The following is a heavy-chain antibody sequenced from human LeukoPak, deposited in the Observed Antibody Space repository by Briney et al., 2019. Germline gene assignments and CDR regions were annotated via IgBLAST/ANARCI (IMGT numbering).Heavy chain of an antibody. V-gene: IGHV3-21*01. Sequence: GGSLRLSCVASGFTFNTYTMNWVRQAPGKGLEWISCVGRDGSVHYADSVKGRITISRDNAKNSLFLQMNSLRAEDTAIYYCARRYYDTTGYAFDIWGQGTMVTVSS. D-gene: IGHD3-22*01. CDR3: ARRYYDTTGYAFDI. CDR2: VGRDGSV. J-gene: IGHJ3*02. CDR1: GFTFNTYT.